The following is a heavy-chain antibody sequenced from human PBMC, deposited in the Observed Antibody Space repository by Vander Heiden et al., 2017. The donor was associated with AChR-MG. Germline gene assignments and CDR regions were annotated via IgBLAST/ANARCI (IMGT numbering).Heavy chain of an antibody. V-gene: IGHV3-21*01. Sequence: EVQLVESGGGLVKPGGSLRLSCAASGFTFSSYSMNWGRQAPGKGLEWVSSISSSSSYIYYADSVKGRFTISRDNAKNSLYLQMNSLRAEDTAVYYCARDLRLRGDYYFDYWGQGTLVTVSS. J-gene: IGHJ4*02. CDR1: GFTFSSYS. D-gene: IGHD2-21*02. CDR2: ISSSSSYI. CDR3: ARDLRLRGDYYFDY.